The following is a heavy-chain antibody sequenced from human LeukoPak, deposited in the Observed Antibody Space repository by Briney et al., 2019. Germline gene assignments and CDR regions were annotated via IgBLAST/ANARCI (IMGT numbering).Heavy chain of an antibody. J-gene: IGHJ4*02. Sequence: GGSLRLSCSASGFTFSSYAMHWVRQAPGKGLEYFSAISSNGGSTYYADSVKGRFTISRDNSKNTLYLQMSSLRAEDTAVYYCVGKGSYFDYWGQGTLVTVSS. V-gene: IGHV3-64D*06. CDR3: VGKGSYFDY. D-gene: IGHD3-10*01. CDR2: ISSNGGST. CDR1: GFTFSSYA.